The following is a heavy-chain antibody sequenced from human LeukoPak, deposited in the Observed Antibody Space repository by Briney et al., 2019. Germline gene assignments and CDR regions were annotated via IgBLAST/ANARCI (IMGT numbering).Heavy chain of an antibody. J-gene: IGHJ4*02. CDR2: INSDGSTT. CDR3: ARDNGENYHTAFDY. V-gene: IGHV3-74*01. Sequence: GGSLRLSCAASGFTFSSYWMHWVRQAPGKGLVWVSRINSDGSTTNYADSVKGRFTISRDNAKNTLYLQVNSLRAEDTAVYYCARDNGENYHTAFDYWGQGTLVTVSS. CDR1: GFTFSSYW. D-gene: IGHD2-8*01.